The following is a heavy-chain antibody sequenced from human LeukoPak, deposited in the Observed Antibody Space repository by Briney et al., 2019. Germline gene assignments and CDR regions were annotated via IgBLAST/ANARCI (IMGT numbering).Heavy chain of an antibody. J-gene: IGHJ4*02. CDR1: GFTFSSYA. CDR2: ISGSGRST. Sequence: GGSLRLSCAASGFTFSSYAMSWVRQAPGKGLEWVSAISGSGRSTFYADSVKGRFTISRDNSKNTLYLQMNSLRVEDTAIYYCVRDEKKRGGDYWGQGTLVTVSS. D-gene: IGHD3-16*01. CDR3: VRDEKKRGGDY. V-gene: IGHV3-23*01.